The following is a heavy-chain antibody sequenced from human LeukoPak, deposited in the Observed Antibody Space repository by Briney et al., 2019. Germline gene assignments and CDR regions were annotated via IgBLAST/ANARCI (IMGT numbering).Heavy chain of an antibody. CDR1: GFTFSSYA. Sequence: RTGGSLRLSCAASGFTFSSYAMSWVRQAPGKGLEWVSAISGSGGSTYYADSVKGRFTISRDNSKNTLYLQMNSLRAEDTAVYYCAKGLGSSGYYSPDYWGRGTLVTVSS. CDR2: ISGSGGST. CDR3: AKGLGSSGYYSPDY. V-gene: IGHV3-23*01. D-gene: IGHD3-22*01. J-gene: IGHJ4*02.